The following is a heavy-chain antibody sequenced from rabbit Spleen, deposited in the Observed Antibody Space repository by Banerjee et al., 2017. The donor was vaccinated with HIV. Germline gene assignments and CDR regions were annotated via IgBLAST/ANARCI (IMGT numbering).Heavy chain of an antibody. J-gene: IGHJ6*01. CDR3: ARDLPEIIGWNFGF. CDR2: INTITGKT. CDR1: GFSFSEKEV. V-gene: IGHV1S45*01. Sequence: QQQLVESGGGLVKPEGSLTLTCKASGFSFSEKEVMCWVRQAPGKGLEWIGCINTITGKTVYATWAKGRFTISRASSTTVFLQMTSLTAADTATYFCARDLPEIIGWNFGFWGPGTLVTVS. D-gene: IGHD1-1*01.